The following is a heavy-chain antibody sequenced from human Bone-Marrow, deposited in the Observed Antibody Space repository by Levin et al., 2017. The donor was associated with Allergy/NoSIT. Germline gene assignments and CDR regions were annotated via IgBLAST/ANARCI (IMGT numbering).Heavy chain of an antibody. CDR3: VRGSIADRLAS. CDR1: GGSFSGYF. Sequence: PGGSLRLSCAVYGGSFSGYFWTWIRQSPGKGLEWIGEINHSGSTSYNPSLKSRVTISVDTSKNQFSLKLSSVTAADTAVYYCVRGSIADRLASWGQGTLVTVSS. V-gene: IGHV4-34*01. D-gene: IGHD6-6*01. CDR2: INHSGST. J-gene: IGHJ4*02.